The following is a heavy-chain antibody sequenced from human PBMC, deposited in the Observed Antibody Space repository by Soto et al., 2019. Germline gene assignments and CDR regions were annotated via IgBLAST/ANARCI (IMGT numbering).Heavy chain of an antibody. Sequence: PGESLKISCKGSGYSFTSYWISWVRQMPGKGLEWMGRIDPSDSYTNYSPSFQGHVTISADKSISTAHLQWSSLKASDTAMYYCARTLLRPYYYYYGMDVWGQGTTVTVS. V-gene: IGHV5-10-1*01. J-gene: IGHJ6*02. CDR3: ARTLLRPYYYYYGMDV. D-gene: IGHD2-2*01. CDR1: GYSFTSYW. CDR2: IDPSDSYT.